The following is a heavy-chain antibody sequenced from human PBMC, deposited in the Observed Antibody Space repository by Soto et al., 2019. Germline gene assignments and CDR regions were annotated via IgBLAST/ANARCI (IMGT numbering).Heavy chain of an antibody. D-gene: IGHD6-6*01. CDR2: TYYRSKWYN. V-gene: IGHV6-1*01. J-gene: IGHJ6*03. Sequence: SQTLSLTCVISGDSVSSNSAAWNWIRQSPSRGLKWLGRTYYRSKWYNDYAVSVKSRITINPDTSKNQFSLQLNSVTPEDTAVYYCARDRSSSSSYYYYYMDVWGKGTTVTVSS. CDR1: GDSVSSNSAA. CDR3: ARDRSSSSSYYYYYMDV.